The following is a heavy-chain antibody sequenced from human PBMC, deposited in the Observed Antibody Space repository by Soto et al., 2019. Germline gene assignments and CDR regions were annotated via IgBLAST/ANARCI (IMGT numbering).Heavy chain of an antibody. Sequence: QVQLVQSGAEVKKPGASVKVSCKASGYTFTSYAMHWVRQAPGQRLEWMGWINAGNGNTKYSQKFQGRVTITRDTSASTAYMELSSLRSEDTAVYYCARSKKYYYDSSGPQELNWFDPWGQGTLVTVSS. CDR3: ARSKKYYYDSSGPQELNWFDP. D-gene: IGHD3-22*01. CDR1: GYTFTSYA. V-gene: IGHV1-3*01. CDR2: INAGNGNT. J-gene: IGHJ5*02.